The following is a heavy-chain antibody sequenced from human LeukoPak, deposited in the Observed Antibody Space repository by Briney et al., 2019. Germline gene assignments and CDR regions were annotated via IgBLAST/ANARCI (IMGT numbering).Heavy chain of an antibody. CDR1: GFTFSSYW. Sequence: GGSLRLSCAASGFTFSSYWMHWVRQAPGKGLGWVSRINEDGSIITYADSVKGRFTISRDNAKNTLYLQMNSLRAEDTAVYYCVRDLILVWTPGDDFDYGGQGTLVTVSS. CDR2: INEDGSII. CDR3: VRDLILVWTPGDDFDY. V-gene: IGHV3-74*01. J-gene: IGHJ4*02. D-gene: IGHD2-8*01.